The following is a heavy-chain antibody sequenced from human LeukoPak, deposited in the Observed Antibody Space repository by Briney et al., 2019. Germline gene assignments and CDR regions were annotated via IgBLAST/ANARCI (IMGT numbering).Heavy chain of an antibody. D-gene: IGHD2-15*01. CDR3: ARYGLNGYCSGGSCSHYYYYGMDA. V-gene: IGHV1-18*01. Sequence: ASVKVSCKASGYTFTSYGISWVRQAPGQGLEWMGWISVYNGNTNYAQKLQGRVTMTTDTSTSTAYMELRSLRSDDTAVYYCARYGLNGYCSGGSCSHYYYYGMDAWGQGTTVTVSS. CDR1: GYTFTSYG. J-gene: IGHJ6*02. CDR2: ISVYNGNT.